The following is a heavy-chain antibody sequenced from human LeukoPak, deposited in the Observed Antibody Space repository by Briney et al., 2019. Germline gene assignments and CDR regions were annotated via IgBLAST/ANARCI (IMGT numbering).Heavy chain of an antibody. CDR3: ANGYYDFWRGYPRSDYYYRDV. CDR1: GYTFTSYY. CDR2: INPSGGST. Sequence: ASVKVSCKASGYTFTSYYMHWVRQAPGQGLEWMGIINPSGGSTSYAQKFQGRVTMTRDTSTGTVYMELSSLRSEDTAVHYCANGYYDFWRGYPRSDYYYRDVWGKGTTVTVSS. V-gene: IGHV1-46*01. J-gene: IGHJ6*03. D-gene: IGHD3-3*01.